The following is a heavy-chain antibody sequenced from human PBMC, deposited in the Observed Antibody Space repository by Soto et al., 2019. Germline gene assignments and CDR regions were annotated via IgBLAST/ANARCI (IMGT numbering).Heavy chain of an antibody. CDR1: GFTFSSYA. CDR2: ISSNGGST. V-gene: IGHV3-64*01. J-gene: IGHJ6*03. Sequence: EVQLVESGGGLVQPGGSLRLSCAASGFTFSSYAMHWVRQAPGKGLEYVSAISSNGGSTYYANSVKGRFTISRDNSKNTLYLQMGSLRAEDMAVYYCARPGSPYCSSTSCYYMDVWGKGTTVTVSS. D-gene: IGHD2-2*01. CDR3: ARPGSPYCSSTSCYYMDV.